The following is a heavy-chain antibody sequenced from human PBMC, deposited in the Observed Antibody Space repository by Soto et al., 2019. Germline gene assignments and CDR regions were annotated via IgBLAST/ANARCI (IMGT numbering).Heavy chain of an antibody. J-gene: IGHJ6*02. D-gene: IGHD2-15*01. Sequence: QVQLQESGPGLVKPSQTLSLTCIVSGGSFSSGGYYWSWIRQHPGKGLEWIGYIYYRGNTYYNPSLKSRVTISVDTSKNQFSLKLSSVTAADTAVYYCARASFVVPHYGADVWGQGTTVTVSS. CDR1: GGSFSSGGYY. CDR2: IYYRGNT. V-gene: IGHV4-31*03. CDR3: ARASFVVPHYGADV.